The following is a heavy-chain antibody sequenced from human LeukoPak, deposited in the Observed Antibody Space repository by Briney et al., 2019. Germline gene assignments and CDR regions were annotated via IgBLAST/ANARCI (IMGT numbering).Heavy chain of an antibody. Sequence: GGSLRLSCAASGFTVSSNYMSWVRQAPGKGLEWVSVIYSGGSTYYADSVKGRFTISRDNYKNTLYLQMNSLRAEDTAVYYCARDFASLLPNWGQGTLVTVSS. CDR3: ARDFASLLPN. V-gene: IGHV3-53*01. D-gene: IGHD3-3*01. CDR2: IYSGGST. CDR1: GFTVSSNY. J-gene: IGHJ4*02.